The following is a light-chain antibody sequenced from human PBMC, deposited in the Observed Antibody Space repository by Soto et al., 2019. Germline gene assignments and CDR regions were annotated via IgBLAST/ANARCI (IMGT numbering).Light chain of an antibody. CDR1: QSLLHSNGYNY. J-gene: IGKJ1*01. V-gene: IGKV2-28*01. CDR3: RQSRQRRP. Sequence: IVITHSPLSLPVTPGYPSSISFSSIQSLLHSNGYNYLDWYLQKPGQSPQLLIYLGSNRASGVPDRFSGSGSGTDFTLNISRVEAEDAGLYYCRQSRQRRPFGQGTKVDIK. CDR2: LGS.